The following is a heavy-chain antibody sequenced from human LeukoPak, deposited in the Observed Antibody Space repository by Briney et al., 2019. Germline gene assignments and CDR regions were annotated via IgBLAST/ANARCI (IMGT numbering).Heavy chain of an antibody. D-gene: IGHD3-9*01. CDR3: ARAPYDILTGYFLFDS. Sequence: PSETLSLTCIVSGGSISSGDYYWSWIRQPPGRGLEWIGYIYHRGSTSYNPSLRSRVTVSLDKSRNQFSLNLYSVTAADTAVYYCARAPYDILTGYFLFDSWGQGTLITVSS. CDR2: IYHRGST. J-gene: IGHJ4*02. CDR1: GGSISSGDYY. V-gene: IGHV4-30-2*01.